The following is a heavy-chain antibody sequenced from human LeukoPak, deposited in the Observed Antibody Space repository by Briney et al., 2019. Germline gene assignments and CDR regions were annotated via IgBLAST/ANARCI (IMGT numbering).Heavy chain of an antibody. V-gene: IGHV4-4*02. CDR3: ARDRGGSGYYSDAFDI. D-gene: IGHD3-22*01. J-gene: IGHJ3*02. CDR1: GFTFSSYEM. Sequence: GSLRLSCAASGFTFSSYEMNWVRQAPGKGLEWIGEIYHSGSTNYNPSLKSRVTISVDKSKNQFSLKLSSVTAADTAVYYCARDRGGSGYYSDAFDIWGQGTMVTVSS. CDR2: IYHSGST.